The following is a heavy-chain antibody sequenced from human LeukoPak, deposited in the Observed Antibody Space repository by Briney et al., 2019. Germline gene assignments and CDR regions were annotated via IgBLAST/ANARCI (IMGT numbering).Heavy chain of an antibody. CDR1: GFTFSSYD. Sequence: GGSLRLFCAASGFTFSSYDMSGVRQAPGKGLEWVSRINDSGDSIYYADSVKGRFTISRDNSKNTLYLQMNSLRADDTAVYYCAKAGSCSSTSCYRSYCMDVWGQGATVTVSS. CDR3: AKAGSCSSTSCYRSYCMDV. CDR2: INDSGDSI. V-gene: IGHV3-23*01. D-gene: IGHD2-2*02. J-gene: IGHJ6*02.